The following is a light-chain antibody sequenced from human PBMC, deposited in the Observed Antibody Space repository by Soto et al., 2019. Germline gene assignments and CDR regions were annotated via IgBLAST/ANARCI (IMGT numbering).Light chain of an antibody. CDR1: QSVGNS. V-gene: IGKV3-15*01. J-gene: IGKJ1*01. CDR3: QQYNNWPPWT. CDR2: GAS. Sequence: VVMTQSPGTLSVSPGEGVTLSCRASQSVGNSLAWYQQKPGQAPRLLIFGASTRVTGIPARFSGSGSGTEFTLTISSLQSEDFAVYYCQQYNNWPPWTFGQGTKVDI.